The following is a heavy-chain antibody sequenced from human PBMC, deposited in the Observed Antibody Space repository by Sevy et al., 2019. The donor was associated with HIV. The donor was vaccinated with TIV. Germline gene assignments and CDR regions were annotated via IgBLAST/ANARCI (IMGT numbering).Heavy chain of an antibody. D-gene: IGHD2-8*01. CDR3: AREGCTRPHDY. Sequence: GGSLRLSCAVSGFNFNIYSMSWVRQAPGKGLEWVSPLSFGCGRINYADSVKGRFIISRADSKNTLYLQMNSLRAEDTAVYFCAREGCTRPHDYWGQGTLVTVSS. V-gene: IGHV3-23*01. CDR2: LSFGCGRI. J-gene: IGHJ4*02. CDR1: GFNFNIYS.